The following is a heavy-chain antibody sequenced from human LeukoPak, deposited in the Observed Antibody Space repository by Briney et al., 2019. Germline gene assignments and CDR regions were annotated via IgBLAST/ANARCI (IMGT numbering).Heavy chain of an antibody. Sequence: PSQTLSLTCAVSGRSISSGGYSWSWIRQPPGKGLEWIGYIYHSGSTYYNPSLKSRVTISVDRSKNQFSLKLSSVTAADTAVYYCARAGYRDAFDIWGQGTMVTVSS. J-gene: IGHJ3*02. V-gene: IGHV4-30-2*01. CDR3: ARAGYRDAFDI. D-gene: IGHD2-2*03. CDR1: GRSISSGGYS. CDR2: IYHSGST.